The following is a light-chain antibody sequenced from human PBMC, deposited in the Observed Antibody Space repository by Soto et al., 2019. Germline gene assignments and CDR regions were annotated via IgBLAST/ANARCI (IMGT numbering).Light chain of an antibody. CDR2: AAS. CDR3: QQLNSYPLS. Sequence: DIQMTQSPSSLSASVGDRVTIACRASQSITNFLNWYQQTPGKAPKLLIYAASSLQGGVPSRFSGSGSGTDFTLTISSLQPEDFATYYCQQLNSYPLSFGGGTKVDIK. V-gene: IGKV1-39*01. CDR1: QSITNF. J-gene: IGKJ4*01.